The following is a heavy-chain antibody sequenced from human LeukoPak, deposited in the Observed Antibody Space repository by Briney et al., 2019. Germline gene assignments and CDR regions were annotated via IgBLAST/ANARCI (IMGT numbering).Heavy chain of an antibody. D-gene: IGHD6-6*01. CDR2: INLNSGGT. Sequence: GASVKVSCKASGFTFSDYYIHWVRQAPGQGLDYMGHINLNSGGTFYVQKFQGRVTMTRDTSISTAYMDLSRLTSDDTAVYFCASDLSSSDNFFDLCGQETLVTVSS. V-gene: IGHV1-2*06. J-gene: IGHJ4*02. CDR3: ASDLSSSDNFFDL. CDR1: GFTFSDYY.